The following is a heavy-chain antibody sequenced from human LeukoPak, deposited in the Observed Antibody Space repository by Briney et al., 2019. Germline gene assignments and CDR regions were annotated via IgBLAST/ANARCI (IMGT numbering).Heavy chain of an antibody. V-gene: IGHV3-48*01. CDR1: AFSFSNYS. CDR2: ISISSSTI. J-gene: IGHJ5*02. Sequence: GGSLRLSCVGSAFSFSNYSMHWVRQAPGKGLEWVSYISISSSTIYYADSVKGRFTISRDNAKNSLYLQMNNLGAGDTAVYYCAREEEYCSSTSCTNWFDPWGQGTLVTVSS. D-gene: IGHD2-2*01. CDR3: AREEEYCSSTSCTNWFDP.